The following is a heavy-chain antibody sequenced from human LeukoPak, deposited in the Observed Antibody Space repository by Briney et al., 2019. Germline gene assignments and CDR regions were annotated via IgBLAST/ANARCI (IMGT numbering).Heavy chain of an antibody. CDR3: ARCLNGQNDFWSGYSLTTYYYYYMDV. CDR1: GFTFSSYA. CDR2: ISYDGSNK. Sequence: GGSLRLSCAASGFTFSSYAMHWVRQAPGKGLEWVAVISYDGSNKYYADSVKGRFTISRDNSKNTLYLQMNSLRAEDTAVYYCARCLNGQNDFWSGYSLTTYYYYYMDVWGKGTTVTVSS. D-gene: IGHD3-3*01. V-gene: IGHV3-30-3*01. J-gene: IGHJ6*03.